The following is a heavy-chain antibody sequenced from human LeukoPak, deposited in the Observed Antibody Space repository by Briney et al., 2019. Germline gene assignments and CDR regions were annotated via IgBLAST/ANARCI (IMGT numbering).Heavy chain of an antibody. Sequence: GASVKLSCKASGYTFTSYGISWVRQAPGQGLQWMGWISAYNGNTNYAQKLQGRVTMTTDTSTSTAYMELRSLRSDDTDVCISASSSVFSSTSCPGDYYYYMDVWSKGTTVTVSS. CDR2: ISAYNGNT. J-gene: IGHJ6*03. V-gene: IGHV1-18*01. CDR3: ASSSVFSSTSCPGDYYYYMDV. D-gene: IGHD2-2*01. CDR1: GYTFTSYG.